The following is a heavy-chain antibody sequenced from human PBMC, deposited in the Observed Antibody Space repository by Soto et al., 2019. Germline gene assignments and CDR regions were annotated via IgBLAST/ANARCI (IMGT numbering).Heavy chain of an antibody. CDR1: GFTLSSYY. J-gene: IGHJ4*02. Sequence: GGSLRLSCAAPGFTLSSYYMTWVRQAPGKGLEWVANIKQDRSEKFYADSVKGRFSISRDNAKNSLYLQMNSLRAEDTVVYYCAGGSGWLFDSWGQGTPVTVSS. CDR2: IKQDRSEK. CDR3: AGGSGWLFDS. D-gene: IGHD6-19*01. V-gene: IGHV3-7*03.